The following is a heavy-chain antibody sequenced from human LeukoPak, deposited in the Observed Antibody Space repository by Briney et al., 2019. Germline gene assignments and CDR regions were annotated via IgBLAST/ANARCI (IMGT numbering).Heavy chain of an antibody. D-gene: IGHD3-10*01. CDR2: INHSGST. V-gene: IGHV4-34*01. CDR1: GASFSGYY. Sequence: PSETLSLTCAVYGASFSGYYWSWLRQPPGKGLEWIGKINHSGSTNYNPSLKSRVTISVDTSKNQFSLKLSSVTAADTAVYYCARGKYGSGPSYYMDVWGKGTTVTVSS. J-gene: IGHJ6*03. CDR3: ARGKYGSGPSYYMDV.